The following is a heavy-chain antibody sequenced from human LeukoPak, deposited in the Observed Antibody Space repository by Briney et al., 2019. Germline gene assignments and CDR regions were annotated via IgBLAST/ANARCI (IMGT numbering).Heavy chain of an antibody. CDR3: VRLSWELGDGGVT. CDR2: INTDGSST. J-gene: IGHJ5*02. CDR1: GFTFSSYW. V-gene: IGHV3-74*01. Sequence: GGSLRLSCAASGFTFSSYWMHWVRQAPGKGLVWISRINTDGSSTTYADSVKGRFTISRDNAKNPLYLQMNSLRAEDTAVYYCVRLSWELGDGGVTWGQGTLVTVSS. D-gene: IGHD1-26*01.